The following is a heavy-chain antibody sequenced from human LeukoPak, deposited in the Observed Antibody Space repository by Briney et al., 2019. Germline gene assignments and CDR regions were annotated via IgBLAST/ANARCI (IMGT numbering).Heavy chain of an antibody. D-gene: IGHD2-8*01. Sequence: SETLSLTCTVSGGSISSYYWSWIRQPPRKGLEWIGYIYYSGSTNYNPSLKSRVTISVDTSKNQFSLKLSSVTAADTAVYYCAREGLMGIDPWGQGTLVTVSS. CDR1: GGSISSYY. J-gene: IGHJ5*02. CDR3: AREGLMGIDP. V-gene: IGHV4-59*01. CDR2: IYYSGST.